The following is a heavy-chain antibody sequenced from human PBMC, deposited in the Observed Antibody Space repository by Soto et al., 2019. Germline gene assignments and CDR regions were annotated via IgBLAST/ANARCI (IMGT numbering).Heavy chain of an antibody. CDR3: ARDLSSGYDSYYFGY. V-gene: IGHV4-38-2*02. CDR1: GYLISSGYY. Sequence: PSETLSLTCSVSGYLISSGYYWGWIRQTPGKGLEWLGSIDYSGRTYYNPSLKSRVSTSVDLSKNQFSLNLRSVTAADTAVYFCARDLSSGYDSYYFGYWGQGTLVTVS. CDR2: IDYSGRT. J-gene: IGHJ4*02. D-gene: IGHD3-22*01.